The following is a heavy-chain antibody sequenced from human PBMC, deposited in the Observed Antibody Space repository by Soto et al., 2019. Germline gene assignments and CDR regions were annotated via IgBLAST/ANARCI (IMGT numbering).Heavy chain of an antibody. D-gene: IGHD2-21*02. CDR3: ARDRSVVVTATFGMDG. V-gene: IGHV1-18*01. J-gene: IGHJ6*02. CDR2: ISAYNGNT. Sequence: GASVKVSCKASGYTFTSYGISWVRQAPGQGLEWMGWISAYNGNTNYAQKLQGRVTMTTDTSTSTAYMELSSLRSEDTAVYYCARDRSVVVTATFGMDGWGQGTKVTVSS. CDR1: GYTFTSYG.